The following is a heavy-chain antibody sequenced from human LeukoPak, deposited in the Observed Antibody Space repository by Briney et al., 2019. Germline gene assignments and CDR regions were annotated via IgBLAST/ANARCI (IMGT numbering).Heavy chain of an antibody. Sequence: SETLSLTCTVSGGSTSGLHWSWIRQPPGKGLEWIAYISYNGNTNYNPSLKSRVTISIETSKNQFSLNLRSLTAADTAIYYCAKGDGYNPSWGQGTLVTVSS. D-gene: IGHD5-24*01. J-gene: IGHJ5*02. CDR2: ISYNGNT. CDR1: GGSTSGLH. CDR3: AKGDGYNPS. V-gene: IGHV4-59*11.